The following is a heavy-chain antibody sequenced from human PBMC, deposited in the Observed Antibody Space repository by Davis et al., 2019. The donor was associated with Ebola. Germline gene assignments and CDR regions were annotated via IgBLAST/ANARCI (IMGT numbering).Heavy chain of an antibody. CDR3: TRDLSIIRSFDY. J-gene: IGHJ4*02. D-gene: IGHD4-17*01. CDR1: GFTFGDYA. V-gene: IGHV3-49*03. Sequence: PGGSLRLSCTASGFTFGDYAMNWFRQAPGKGLEWVGFIRSKSYGGTTEYAASVKGRFTISRDDSKSIAYLQMNSLKTEDTAMYYCTRDLSIIRSFDYWGQGTLVTVSS. CDR2: IRSKSYGGTT.